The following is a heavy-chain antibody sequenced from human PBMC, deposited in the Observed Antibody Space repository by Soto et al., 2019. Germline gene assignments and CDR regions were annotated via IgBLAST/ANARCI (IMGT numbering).Heavy chain of an antibody. D-gene: IGHD3-3*01. CDR2: IKNKTDGGTT. Sequence: GGSLRLSCAASGLTFSKAWMSWVRQAPGKGLEWVGRIKNKTDGGTTDYAAPVKGRFTITRDDSKNTLYLQMNSLKTEDTAVYYCTTDALRFLEWLSYWGQGTLVTVSS. J-gene: IGHJ4*02. V-gene: IGHV3-15*01. CDR3: TTDALRFLEWLSY. CDR1: GLTFSKAW.